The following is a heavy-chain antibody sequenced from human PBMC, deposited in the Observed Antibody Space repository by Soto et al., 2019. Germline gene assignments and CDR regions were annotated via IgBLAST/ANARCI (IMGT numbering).Heavy chain of an antibody. D-gene: IGHD5-18*01. J-gene: IGHJ4*02. V-gene: IGHV1-46*01. CDR1: RYTFTSYY. Sequence: ASVKVSCKASRYTFTSYYMHWVRQAPGQGLEWMAIINPSGARTNYAQKFQGRVTMTRDTSTSTVYMELSSLRSEDTAVYYCARGAQGTVDTAMALDYWGQGTLVTSPQ. CDR3: ARGAQGTVDTAMALDY. CDR2: INPSGART.